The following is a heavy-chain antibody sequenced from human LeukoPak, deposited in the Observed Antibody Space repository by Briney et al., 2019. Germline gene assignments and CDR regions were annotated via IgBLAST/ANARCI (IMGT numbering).Heavy chain of an antibody. CDR3: AREGLDSSGYYPDY. CDR2: IYYSGST. Sequence: KSAETLSLTCTVSGGSISSSSYYWGWIRQPPGQGLEWIGSIYYSGSTYYNPSLKSRVTISVDTSKNQFSLKLSSVTAADTAVYYCAREGLDSSGYYPDYWGQGTLVTVSS. J-gene: IGHJ4*02. D-gene: IGHD3-22*01. CDR1: GGSISSSSYY. V-gene: IGHV4-39*07.